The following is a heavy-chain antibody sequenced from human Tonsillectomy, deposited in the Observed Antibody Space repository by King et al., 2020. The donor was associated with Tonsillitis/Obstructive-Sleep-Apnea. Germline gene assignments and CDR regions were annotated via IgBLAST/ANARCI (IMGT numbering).Heavy chain of an antibody. CDR3: ARELGIGVFDI. CDR1: GFTFSDYY. CDR2: VSCMSSYT. D-gene: IGHD7-27*01. Sequence: VQLVESGGGLVKPGGSLRLSCAASGFTFSDYYMSLMRQAPGKWLEGVSYVSCMSSYTNYADSVKGRFTISRDNAKNSLYLQMNSLRAEDTAVYYCARELGIGVFDIWGQGTMVTVSS. V-gene: IGHV3-11*05. J-gene: IGHJ3*02.